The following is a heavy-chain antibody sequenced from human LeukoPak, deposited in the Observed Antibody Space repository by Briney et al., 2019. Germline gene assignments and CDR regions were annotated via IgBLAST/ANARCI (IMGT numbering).Heavy chain of an antibody. Sequence: SETLSLTCTVSGRSIGTFYWSWIRQSPGRGLEWIGYIYYNGHTDYNPSLKSRVTISVDMSKNQFSLKLSSVTAADTAVYYCARGPYYYDSSAYPGRFDPWGQGTLVTVSS. CDR2: IYYNGHT. V-gene: IGHV4-59*12. J-gene: IGHJ5*02. CDR1: GRSIGTFY. CDR3: ARGPYYYDSSAYPGRFDP. D-gene: IGHD3-22*01.